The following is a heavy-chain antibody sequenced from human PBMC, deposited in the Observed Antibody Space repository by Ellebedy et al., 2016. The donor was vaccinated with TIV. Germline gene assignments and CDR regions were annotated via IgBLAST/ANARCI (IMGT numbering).Heavy chain of an antibody. CDR2: ISGSGGST. J-gene: IGHJ6*03. D-gene: IGHD3-9*01. Sequence: GGSLRLSCAASGFTFSSYAMSWVRQAPGKGLEWVSAISGSGGSTYYADSVKGRFTISRDNSKNTLYLQMNSLRAEDTAVYYCAKNALYYDILTGYQAAYYYYMDVWGKGTTVTVSS. CDR3: AKNALYYDILTGYQAAYYYYMDV. CDR1: GFTFSSYA. V-gene: IGHV3-23*01.